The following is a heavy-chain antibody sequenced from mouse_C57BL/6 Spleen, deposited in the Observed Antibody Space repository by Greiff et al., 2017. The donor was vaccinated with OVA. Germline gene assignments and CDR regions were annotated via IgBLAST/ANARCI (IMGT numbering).Heavy chain of an antibody. D-gene: IGHD2-1*01. V-gene: IGHV14-4*01. CDR3: TTFYYGNFDY. CDR2: IDPENGDT. Sequence: EVQLVESGAELVRPGASVKLSCTASGFNIKDDYMHWVKQRPEQGLEWIGWIDPENGDTEYASKFQGKATITADTSSNTAYLQLSSLTSEDTAVYYCTTFYYGNFDYWGQGTTLTVSS. J-gene: IGHJ2*01. CDR1: GFNIKDDY.